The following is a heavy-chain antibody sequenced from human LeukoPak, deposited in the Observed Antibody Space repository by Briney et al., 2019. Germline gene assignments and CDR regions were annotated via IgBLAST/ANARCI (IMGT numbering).Heavy chain of an antibody. CDR3: ARVSQSYCMDV. Sequence: PSETLSLTCTVPGGSISSYYWSWIRQPAGKGLEWIGRIYTSGSTNYNPSLKSRVTISVDTSKNQFSLKLSSVTAADTAVYYCARVSQSYCMDVWGKGTTVTVSS. CDR2: IYTSGST. J-gene: IGHJ6*03. V-gene: IGHV4-4*07. CDR1: GGSISSYY. D-gene: IGHD3-16*02.